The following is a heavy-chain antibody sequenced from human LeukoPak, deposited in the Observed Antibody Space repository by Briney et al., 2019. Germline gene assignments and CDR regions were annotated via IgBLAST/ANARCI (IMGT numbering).Heavy chain of an antibody. J-gene: IGHJ4*02. CDR2: IYPGDSDT. CDR1: GYTFAKYW. D-gene: IGHD4-11*01. CDR3: ARRFGERLYSNNDAFDS. Sequence: GESLQISCQASGYTFAKYWIGWVRQVPGKGLEWMGIIYPGDSDTRYGPSFQGQVTISVDKSINPAYLQWIRLKASDTAMYYCARRFGERLYSNNDAFDSWGQGTLVTVSS. V-gene: IGHV5-51*01.